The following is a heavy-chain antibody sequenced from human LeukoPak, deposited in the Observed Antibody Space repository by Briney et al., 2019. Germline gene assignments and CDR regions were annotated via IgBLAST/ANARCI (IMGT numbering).Heavy chain of an antibody. Sequence: GGSLRLSCTASGFSFSNYWMSWVRQPPGKGLEWVSNIKQDGSETYYVDSVKGRFTISRDNAKNSLFLQMNSLRAEDTAVYYCARDLTGPDYWGQGTLVTVSS. V-gene: IGHV3-7*01. CDR1: GFSFSNYW. CDR2: IKQDGSET. J-gene: IGHJ4*02. D-gene: IGHD3-9*01. CDR3: ARDLTGPDY.